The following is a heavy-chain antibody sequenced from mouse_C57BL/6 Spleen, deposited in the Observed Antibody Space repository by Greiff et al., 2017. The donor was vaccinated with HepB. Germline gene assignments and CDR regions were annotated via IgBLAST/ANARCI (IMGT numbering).Heavy chain of an antibody. D-gene: IGHD1-1*01. CDR2: ISSGSSTI. CDR3: AKLITTENWYFDV. V-gene: IGHV5-17*01. Sequence: EVMLVESGGGLVKPGGSLKLSCAASGFTFSDYGMHWVRQAPEKGLEWVAYISSGSSTIYYADTVKGRCTISRDNAKNTLFLQMTSLRSEDTAMYYCAKLITTENWYFDVWGTGTTVTVSS. J-gene: IGHJ1*03. CDR1: GFTFSDYG.